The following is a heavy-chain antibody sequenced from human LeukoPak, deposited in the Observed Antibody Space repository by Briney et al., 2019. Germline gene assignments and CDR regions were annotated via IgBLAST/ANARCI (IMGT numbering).Heavy chain of an antibody. CDR3: SRGRYSSGWYFNY. D-gene: IGHD6-19*01. V-gene: IGHV1-2*02. CDR1: GYTFTGYY. J-gene: IGHJ4*02. Sequence: ASVKASCKASGYTFTGYYMHRVRQAAGHGLEGRGWINPSSGGTNYAQKFQGRVTMPRDTSTRTTYMELSRLRSDDTAVYYCSRGRYSSGWYFNYWGQGTLVTVSS. CDR2: INPSSGGT.